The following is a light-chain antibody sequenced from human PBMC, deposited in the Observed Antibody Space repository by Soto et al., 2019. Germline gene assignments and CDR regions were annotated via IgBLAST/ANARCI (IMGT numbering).Light chain of an antibody. J-gene: IGKJ4*01. Sequence: IVLTQSPATLSLSPGERATLSCRASRTVGSYLAWYQQKPGQAPRLLIYDASNRSTGMPARFSGSGAGTDFTLNISRLGPEDVGVYYCQQPRRGPRLAFGRGTKVEIK. V-gene: IGKV3-11*01. CDR1: RTVGSY. CDR3: QQPRRGPRLA. CDR2: DAS.